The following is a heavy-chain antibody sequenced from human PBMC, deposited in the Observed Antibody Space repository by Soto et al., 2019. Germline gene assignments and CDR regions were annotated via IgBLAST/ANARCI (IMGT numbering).Heavy chain of an antibody. V-gene: IGHV4-30-2*01. CDR3: ASMSPTVFPDCDI. Sequence: QLQLQESGSGLVKPSQTLSLTCAVSDGSISSGDYSWSWIRQPPGKALEWIGYIYHSGSTYYNPSPMGRVTISVDRYKNQFSLELSSVTAADTAVHCCASMSPTVFPDCDIWGEGTVATVSS. CDR2: IYHSGST. CDR1: DGSISSGDYS. D-gene: IGHD4-17*01. J-gene: IGHJ3*02.